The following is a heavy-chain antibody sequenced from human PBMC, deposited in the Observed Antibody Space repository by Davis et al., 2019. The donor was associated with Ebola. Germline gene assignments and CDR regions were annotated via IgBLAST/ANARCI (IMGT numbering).Heavy chain of an antibody. V-gene: IGHV3-30*03. CDR1: GFTFSNYG. CDR2: LLYDGSKE. J-gene: IGHJ4*02. Sequence: PGGSLRLSCAASGFTFSNYGLHWVRQAPGKGLEWVAGLLYDGSKEFYADSVKGRFTISRDNAKNSLYLQMNSLRAEDTAVYYCARERKQLAQQRYFDYWGQGTLVTVSS. CDR3: ARERKQLAQQRYFDY. D-gene: IGHD6-6*01.